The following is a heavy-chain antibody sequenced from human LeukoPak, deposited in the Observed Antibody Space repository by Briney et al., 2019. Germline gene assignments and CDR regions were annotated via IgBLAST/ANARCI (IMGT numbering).Heavy chain of an antibody. CDR1: GYTFTGYY. J-gene: IGHJ4*02. V-gene: IGHV1-2*06. D-gene: IGHD2/OR15-2a*01. CDR2: INPNSGGT. Sequence: GASVKVSCKASGYTFTGYYMHWVRQAPGQGLEWMGRINPNSGGTNYAQKFQGRVTMTRDTSISTAYMELSRLRSDDTAVYYCASQPVDPRIGGVDYWGQGTLVTVSS. CDR3: ASQPVDPRIGGVDY.